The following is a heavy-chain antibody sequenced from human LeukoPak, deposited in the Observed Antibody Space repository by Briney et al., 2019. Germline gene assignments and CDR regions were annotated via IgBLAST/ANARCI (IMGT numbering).Heavy chain of an antibody. J-gene: IGHJ5*02. Sequence: ASVKVSCKASGGTFTSYGISWVRQAPGQGLEWMGWISAYNGNTNYAQKLQGRVTMTTDTSTSTAYMELRSLRSDDTAVYYCARDRCSSTSCLRWYNWFDPWGQGTLVTVSS. V-gene: IGHV1-18*01. CDR2: ISAYNGNT. CDR1: GGTFTSYG. D-gene: IGHD2-2*01. CDR3: ARDRCSSTSCLRWYNWFDP.